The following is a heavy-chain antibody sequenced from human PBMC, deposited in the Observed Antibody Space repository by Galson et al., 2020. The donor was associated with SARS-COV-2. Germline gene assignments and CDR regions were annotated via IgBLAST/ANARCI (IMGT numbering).Heavy chain of an antibody. CDR1: GFSVTTAY. V-gene: IGHV3-66*01. Sequence: GGSLRLSCAASGFSVTTAYMSWVRQAAGKGLEWVSIIYGGTGGSVFYSDSVKGRFSISRDDFNNMLHLQMSNLKAEDTATYYCARGHCSTFSCHEFDSWGQGTLVTVSS. CDR2: IYGGTGGSV. J-gene: IGHJ4*02. CDR3: ARGHCSTFSCHEFDS. D-gene: IGHD2-2*01.